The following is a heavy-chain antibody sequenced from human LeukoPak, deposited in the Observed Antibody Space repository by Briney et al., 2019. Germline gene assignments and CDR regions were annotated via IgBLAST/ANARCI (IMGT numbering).Heavy chain of an antibody. J-gene: IGHJ5*01. D-gene: IGHD6-19*01. V-gene: IGHV6-1*01. CDR1: GDSVSSKNGA. CDR2: TYYRSKWYD. CDR3: ARDLGTSGWYTFDF. Sequence: SQTLSLICAISGDSVSSKNGAWNWIRQSPSRGLEWLGRTYYRSKWYDEYADSVKGRVTISPGTSKNQFSLHVYSVSPEDTAVYYCARDLGTSGWYTFDFWGQGTLVTVSS.